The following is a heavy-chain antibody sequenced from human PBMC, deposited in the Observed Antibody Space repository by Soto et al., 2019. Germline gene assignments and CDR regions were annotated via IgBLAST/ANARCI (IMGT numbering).Heavy chain of an antibody. V-gene: IGHV2-70*11. CDR3: ARIREYYDSSGYYYDY. Sequence: SGPTLVNPTQTLTLTCTFSGFSLSASGVAVGWIRQPPGKALEWLARIDWDDDKYYSTSLKTRLTISKDTSKNQVVLTMTNMDPVDTATYYCARIREYYDSSGYYYDYWGQGTLVPVSS. CDR2: IDWDDDK. J-gene: IGHJ4*02. CDR1: GFSLSASGVA. D-gene: IGHD3-22*01.